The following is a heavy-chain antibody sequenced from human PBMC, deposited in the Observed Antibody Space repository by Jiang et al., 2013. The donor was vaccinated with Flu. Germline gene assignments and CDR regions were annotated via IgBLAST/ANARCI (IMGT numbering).Heavy chain of an antibody. CDR1: GYTFTSYD. V-gene: IGHV1-8*01. CDR2: MNPNSGNG. J-gene: IGHJ4*01. CDR3: ARRNKEYDY. Sequence: GAEVKKPGASVKVSCKASGYTFTSYDINWVRQATGQGLEWMGWMNPNSGNGGYAQKFQGRVSMTRNTSINTAYMELSSLRSEDTAVYYCARRNKEYDYWGRGTLVTVSS. D-gene: IGHD1-14*01.